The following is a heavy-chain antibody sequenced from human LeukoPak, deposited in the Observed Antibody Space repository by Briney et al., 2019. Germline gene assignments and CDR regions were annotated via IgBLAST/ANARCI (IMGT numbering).Heavy chain of an antibody. Sequence: PSETLSLTCTVSGGSISSYYWSWIRQPPGKGLEWIGYIYYSGSTNYNPSLKSRVTISVDTSKNQFSLKLSSVTAADTAVYYCARNYCSSTSCYTSFDYWGQGTLVTVSS. J-gene: IGHJ4*02. CDR3: ARNYCSSTSCYTSFDY. V-gene: IGHV4-59*08. CDR2: IYYSGST. D-gene: IGHD2-2*02. CDR1: GGSISSYY.